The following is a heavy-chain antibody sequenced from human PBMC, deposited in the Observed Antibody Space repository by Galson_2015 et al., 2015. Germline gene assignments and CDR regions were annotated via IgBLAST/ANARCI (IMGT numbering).Heavy chain of an antibody. D-gene: IGHD3-3*01. V-gene: IGHV2-70*01. CDR3: ARIRDDFWSGPRLYGMDV. Sequence: PALVKPTQTLTLTCTFSGFSLSTSGMCVSWIRQPPGKALEWLALIDWDDDKYYSTSLKTRLTISKDTSKNQVVLTMTNMDPVDTATYYCARIRDDFWSGPRLYGMDVWGQGTTVTVSS. J-gene: IGHJ6*02. CDR1: GFSLSTSGMC. CDR2: IDWDDDK.